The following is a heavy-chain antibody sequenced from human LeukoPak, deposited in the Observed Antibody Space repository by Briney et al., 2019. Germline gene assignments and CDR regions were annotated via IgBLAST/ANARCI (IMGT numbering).Heavy chain of an antibody. CDR2: ISWNSGSI. J-gene: IGHJ6*03. CDR3: ARELGSGLDDFWSGYYMDV. CDR1: GFTFDDYA. V-gene: IGHV3-9*01. Sequence: QPGRSLRLSCAASGFTFDDYAMHWVRQAPGKGLEWVSGISWNSGSIGYADSVKGRFTISRDNAKNSLYLQMNSLRAEDTAVYYCARELGSGLDDFWSGYYMDVWGKGTTVTVSS. D-gene: IGHD3-3*01.